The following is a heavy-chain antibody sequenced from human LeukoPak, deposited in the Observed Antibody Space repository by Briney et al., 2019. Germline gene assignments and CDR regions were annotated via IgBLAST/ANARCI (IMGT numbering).Heavy chain of an antibody. V-gene: IGHV3-64D*06. Sequence: PGGSLRLSCSASGFTFSSYAMHWVRQAPGKGLEYVSAISSNGGSTYYADSVKGRFTISRDNSKSTLYLQMSSLRAEDTAVYYCVKGRYSSSWYGLDYWGQGTLVTVSS. J-gene: IGHJ4*02. CDR3: VKGRYSSSWYGLDY. CDR2: ISSNGGST. D-gene: IGHD6-13*01. CDR1: GFTFSSYA.